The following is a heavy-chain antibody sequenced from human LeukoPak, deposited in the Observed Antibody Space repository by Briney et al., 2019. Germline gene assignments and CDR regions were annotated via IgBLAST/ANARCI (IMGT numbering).Heavy chain of an antibody. CDR1: GGSINSYY. D-gene: IGHD3-16*02. V-gene: IGHV4-59*12. Sequence: PSETLSLTCTVSGGSINSYYWTWIRQPPGKGLEWIGYIYYSGSTHYNPSLNSRVTISMDTSKNHFSLKLSSVTAADTAVYYCARVQTRVRFGGVIVIKAYFDYWGQGTLVTVSS. CDR2: IYYSGST. CDR3: ARVQTRVRFGGVIVIKAYFDY. J-gene: IGHJ4*02.